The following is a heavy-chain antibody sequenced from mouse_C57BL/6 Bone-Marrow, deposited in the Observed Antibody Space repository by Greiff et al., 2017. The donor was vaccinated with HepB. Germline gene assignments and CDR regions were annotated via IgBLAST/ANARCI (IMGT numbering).Heavy chain of an antibody. CDR2: IYPRSGNT. D-gene: IGHD2-1*01. J-gene: IGHJ4*01. V-gene: IGHV1-81*01. CDR1: GYTFTSYG. CDR3: ARRDYGNHYYAMDY. Sequence: QVQLQQSGAELARPGASVKLSCKASGYTFTSYGISWVKQRTGQGLEWIGEIYPRSGNTYYNEKFKGKATLTADKSSSTEYMELRSLTSEDSAVYFCARRDYGNHYYAMDYWGQGTSVTVSS.